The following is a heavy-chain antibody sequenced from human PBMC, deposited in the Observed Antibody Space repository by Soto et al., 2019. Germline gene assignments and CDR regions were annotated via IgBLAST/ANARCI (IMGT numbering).Heavy chain of an antibody. V-gene: IGHV1-18*01. CDR2: IYPKAGRA. D-gene: IGHD4-17*01. J-gene: IGHJ4*02. CDR3: ARDIDYDIDY. Sequence: QVQLVQSGAEVQRPGASVKVSCKTSGYIFKNYGISWVRQAPGQGLEWMGWIYPKAGRANFAQNFQGRVTLTTDTPTSTAYIELRSLRFDDSAVYFCARDIDYDIDYCGPVTLVTVSS. CDR1: GYIFKNYG.